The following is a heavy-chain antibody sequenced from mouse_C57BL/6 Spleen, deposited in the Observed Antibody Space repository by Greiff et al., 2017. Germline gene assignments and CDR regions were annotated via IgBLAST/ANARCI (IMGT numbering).Heavy chain of an antibody. Sequence: QVQLQQSGAELMKPGASVKLSCKATGYTFTGYWIEWVKQRPGHGLEWIGEILPGSGSTNYNGKFKGKATFTADTSSNTAYMQLSSLTTEDSAIYYCARDRYYYGSSSAWFAYWGQGTLVTVSA. J-gene: IGHJ3*01. CDR2: ILPGSGST. CDR1: GYTFTGYW. D-gene: IGHD1-1*01. V-gene: IGHV1-9*01. CDR3: ARDRYYYGSSSAWFAY.